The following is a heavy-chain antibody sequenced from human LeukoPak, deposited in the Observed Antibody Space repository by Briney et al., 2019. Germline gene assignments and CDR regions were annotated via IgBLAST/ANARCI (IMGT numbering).Heavy chain of an antibody. CDR1: GGSISSYY. D-gene: IGHD1-26*01. CDR2: VYTSGST. Sequence: PSETLSLTCTVSGGSISSYYWSWIRQPAGKGLEWIGRVYTSGSTNYSPSLKSRVTMSVDKSRNQFFLKMTSVTVADTAVYYCARGGASSGTSSKFGTNWFDPWGKGTLVTVSS. J-gene: IGHJ5*02. CDR3: ARGGASSGTSSKFGTNWFDP. V-gene: IGHV4-4*07.